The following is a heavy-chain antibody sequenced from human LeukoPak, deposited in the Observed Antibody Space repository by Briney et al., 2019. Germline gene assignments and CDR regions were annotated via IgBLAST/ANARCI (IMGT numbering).Heavy chain of an antibody. CDR1: GGSFSGYY. CDR3: ARGRYYYGSGSYALDY. D-gene: IGHD3-10*01. J-gene: IGHJ4*02. CDR2: INHSGST. V-gene: IGHV4-34*01. Sequence: PETLSLTCAVYGGSFSGYYWSWIRQPPGKGLEWIGEINHSGSTNYNPSHKSRVTISVDTSKNQFSLKLSSVTAADTAVYYCARGRYYYGSGSYALDYWGQGTLVTVSS.